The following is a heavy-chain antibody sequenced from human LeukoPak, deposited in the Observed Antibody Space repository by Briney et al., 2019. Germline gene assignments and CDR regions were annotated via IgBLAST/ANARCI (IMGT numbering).Heavy chain of an antibody. V-gene: IGHV3-30*04. CDR1: GFTFSSYA. CDR2: ISYDGSNK. CDR3: ARGGSSGYYYSFSWADY. Sequence: GGSLRLSCAASGFTFSSYAMHWVRQAPGKGLEWVAVISYDGSNKYYADSVKGRFTISRDNSKNTLYLQMNSLRAEDTAVYYCARGGSSGYYYSFSWADYWGQGTLVTVSS. J-gene: IGHJ4*02. D-gene: IGHD3-22*01.